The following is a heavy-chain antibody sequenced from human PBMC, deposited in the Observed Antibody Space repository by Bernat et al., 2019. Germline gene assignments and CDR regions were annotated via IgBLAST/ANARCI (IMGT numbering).Heavy chain of an antibody. CDR3: ARVYYDPQTEGDYYGMDV. V-gene: IGHV1-46*03. D-gene: IGHD3-22*01. J-gene: IGHJ6*02. Sequence: QVQLVQSGAEVKKPGASVKVFCKASGYTFTSYYMNWVRQAPGQGPEWMGIINPSGGSTSYAQKFQGRVTMTRDTSTSTVYMELSSLRSEDTAVYYCARVYYDPQTEGDYYGMDVWGQGTTVTVSS. CDR1: GYTFTSYY. CDR2: INPSGGST.